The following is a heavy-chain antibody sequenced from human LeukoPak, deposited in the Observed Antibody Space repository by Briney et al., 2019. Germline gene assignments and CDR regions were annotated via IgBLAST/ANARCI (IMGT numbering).Heavy chain of an antibody. CDR1: GGSISSGGYY. CDR2: IYYSGST. J-gene: IGHJ4*02. V-gene: IGHV4-31*03. D-gene: IGHD1-7*01. CDR3: ARRTGTLYFDY. Sequence: PSQTLPLTCTVSGGSISSGGYYWSWIRQHPGQGLEWIGYIYYSGSTYYNPSLKSRVTISVDTSKNQFSLKLSSVTAADTAVYYCARRTGTLYFDYWGQGTLVTVSS.